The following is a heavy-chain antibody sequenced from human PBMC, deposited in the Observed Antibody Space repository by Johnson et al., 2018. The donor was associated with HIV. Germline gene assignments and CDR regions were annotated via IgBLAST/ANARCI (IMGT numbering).Heavy chain of an antibody. Sequence: VQLVESGGDLVQPGGSLRLSCAASGITVSSNYMTWVRQAPGKGLEWVSVIYSGGSTYYADSVKGRFTISRDNSKNTLNLQMNSLRAEDTAVYYCASSSYYDSSGFYAFDIWGQGTMVTVSS. CDR1: GITVSSNY. V-gene: IGHV3-66*01. J-gene: IGHJ3*02. CDR3: ASSSYYDSSGFYAFDI. D-gene: IGHD3-22*01. CDR2: IYSGGST.